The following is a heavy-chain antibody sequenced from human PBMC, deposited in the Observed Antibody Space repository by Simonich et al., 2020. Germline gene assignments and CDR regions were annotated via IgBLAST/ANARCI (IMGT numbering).Heavy chain of an antibody. V-gene: IGHV4-34*01. J-gene: IGHJ3*02. CDR1: GGSFSGYY. CDR2: INHSEST. Sequence: QVQLQQWGAGLLKPSETLSLTCAVYGGSFSGYYWSWIRQPPGKGLEWIGEINHSESTNYNPSLKSRVTISVDTSKNPFSLKLSSVTAADTAVYYCARGKGWKNAFDIWGQGTMVTVSS. CDR3: ARGKGWKNAFDI. D-gene: IGHD1-1*01.